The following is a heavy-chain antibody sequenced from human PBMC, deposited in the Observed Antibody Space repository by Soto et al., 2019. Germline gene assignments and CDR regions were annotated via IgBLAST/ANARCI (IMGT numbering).Heavy chain of an antibody. D-gene: IGHD3-10*01. Sequence: SETLSLTCTVSGGSISSYYWSWIRKPPGKGLEWIGYIYYTGSTKYNPSLESRVTISIDTSKNQFSLKLSSVTAADTAVYYCARERGVLLWFGGNNWFDPWGQGTLVTVSS. J-gene: IGHJ5*02. CDR2: IYYTGST. V-gene: IGHV4-59*12. CDR3: ARERGVLLWFGGNNWFDP. CDR1: GGSISSYY.